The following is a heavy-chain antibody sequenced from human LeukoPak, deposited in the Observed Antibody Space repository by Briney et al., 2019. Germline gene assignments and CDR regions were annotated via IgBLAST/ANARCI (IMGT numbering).Heavy chain of an antibody. CDR2: IYTSGST. J-gene: IGHJ6*03. V-gene: IGHV4-4*07. CDR3: ARGDIVVVTDDYYYYMDV. CDR1: GGSISSYY. D-gene: IGHD2-21*02. Sequence: SETLSLTCTVSGGSISSYYWSWIRQPAGKGLEWIGRIYTSGSTNYNPSLKSRVTMSVDTSKNQFSLKLSSVTAADTAVYYCARGDIVVVTDDYYYYMDVWGKGTTVTISS.